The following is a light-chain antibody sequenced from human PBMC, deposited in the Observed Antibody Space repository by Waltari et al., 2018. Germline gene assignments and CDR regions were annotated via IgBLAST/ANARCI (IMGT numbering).Light chain of an antibody. CDR2: DSN. V-gene: IGLV1-51*01. Sequence: QSVLTQPPSVSAAPGQKVTISCSGSSPNIGNKYVSWYQQLPGTAPKLLIYDSNKRPSGIPDRFSGSKSGPSATLDITGLQTGDEADYHCGTWDSSLSTGVFGGGTKLTVL. CDR3: GTWDSSLSTGV. CDR1: SPNIGNKY. J-gene: IGLJ3*02.